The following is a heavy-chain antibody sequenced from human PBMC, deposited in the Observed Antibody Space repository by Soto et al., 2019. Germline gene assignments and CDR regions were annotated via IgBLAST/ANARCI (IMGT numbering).Heavy chain of an antibody. CDR1: GFTFITYD. D-gene: IGHD1-1*01. J-gene: IGHJ4*02. V-gene: IGHV1-8*01. CDR3: ARRNERSGPYYLDL. CDR2: MNPNNGNA. Sequence: ASVKVSCKASGFTFITYDFSWVRQAAGQGLEWMGWMNPNNGNAGFAQKFRGRINMTRNTSISTAYLELSSLRSDDSAVYFCARRNERSGPYYLDLWGQGNQVTVSS.